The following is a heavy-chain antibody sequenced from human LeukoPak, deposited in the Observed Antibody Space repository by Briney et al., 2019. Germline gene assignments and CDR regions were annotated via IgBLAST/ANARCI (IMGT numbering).Heavy chain of an antibody. CDR1: GFTFSSYA. V-gene: IGHV3-23*01. J-gene: IGHJ5*02. D-gene: IGHD4-23*01. CDR3: AKDRDYGGINWFDP. Sequence: PGGSLRPSCAASGFTFSSYAMSWVRQAPGKGLEWVSAISGSANSIYYADSVKGRFTISSDNSKNTLYLRMNSLRAEDTAVYYCAKDRDYGGINWFDPWGQGTLVTVSS. CDR2: ISGSANSI.